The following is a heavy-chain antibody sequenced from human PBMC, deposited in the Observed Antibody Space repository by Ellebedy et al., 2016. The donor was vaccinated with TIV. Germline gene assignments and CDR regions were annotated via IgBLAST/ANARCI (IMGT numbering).Heavy chain of an antibody. CDR1: GYTFTGYY. Sequence: AASVKVSCKASGYTFTGYYMNWVRHAPAQGLEWMGWINPNSGGTNYAQKFQGRVTMTRDTSISTAYMELSRLRSDDTAVYYCANCADAGSGYDSFDYWGQGTLVTVSS. J-gene: IGHJ4*02. CDR3: ANCADAGSGYDSFDY. D-gene: IGHD5-12*01. V-gene: IGHV1-2*02. CDR2: INPNSGGT.